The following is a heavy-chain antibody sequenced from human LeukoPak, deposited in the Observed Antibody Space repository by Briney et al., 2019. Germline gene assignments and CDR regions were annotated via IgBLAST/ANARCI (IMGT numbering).Heavy chain of an antibody. CDR2: IYYSGST. J-gene: IGHJ5*02. CDR3: ARGSWYGEPNH. D-gene: IGHD4-17*01. V-gene: IGHV4-31*02. Sequence: SWVRQAPGKGLEWIGYIYYSGSTYYNPSLKSRVTISVDTSKNQFSLKLSSVTAADTAVYYCARGSWYGEPNHWGQGTLVTVSS.